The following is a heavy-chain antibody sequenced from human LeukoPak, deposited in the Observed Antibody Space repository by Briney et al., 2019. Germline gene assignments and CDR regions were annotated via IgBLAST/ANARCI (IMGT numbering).Heavy chain of an antibody. CDR3: ARDGGFGGALDI. D-gene: IGHD3-16*01. Sequence: PGGSLRLSCAASGFTFSSYWMHWVRQAPGKGLMWVSRIRSDGSTSSYADSVKGRFTISRDNAKNTLYPQMNSLRAEDTAVYYCARDGGFGGALDIWGQGTMVTVSS. V-gene: IGHV3-74*01. CDR2: IRSDGSTS. J-gene: IGHJ3*02. CDR1: GFTFSSYW.